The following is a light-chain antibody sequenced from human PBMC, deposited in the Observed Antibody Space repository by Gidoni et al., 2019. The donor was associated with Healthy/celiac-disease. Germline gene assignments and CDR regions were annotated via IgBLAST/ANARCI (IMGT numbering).Light chain of an antibody. CDR2: AAT. CDR1: QSISSY. V-gene: IGKV1-39*01. J-gene: IGKJ1*01. CDR3: QQSYSTPRT. Sequence: IQMTQSPSSLSASVGDRVTITLRASQSISSYLNWYQQKPGKAPTLLLYAATRLQSGDPSRFSGSGSGTGFTLTIRSLQPEDFATYYCQQSYSTPRTFGQENKVGIK.